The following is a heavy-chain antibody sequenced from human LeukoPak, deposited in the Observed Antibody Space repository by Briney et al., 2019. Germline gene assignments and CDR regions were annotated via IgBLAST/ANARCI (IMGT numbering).Heavy chain of an antibody. D-gene: IGHD6-25*01. CDR1: GLTFSSYA. J-gene: IGHJ4*02. CDR3: AKDQFSGVVSPSDY. CDR2: ICGSVSST. V-gene: IGHV3-23*01. Sequence: PGGSLRLSCAASGLTFSSYAMSWVRQAQGEGVEWVSAICGSVSSTYYADSLKGRFTISRDNSQNTLYLQMNSLSAEDTAVYYCAKDQFSGVVSPSDYWGQGTLVTVSS.